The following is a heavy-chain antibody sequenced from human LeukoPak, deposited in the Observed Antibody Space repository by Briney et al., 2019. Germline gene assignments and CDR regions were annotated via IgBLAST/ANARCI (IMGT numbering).Heavy chain of an antibody. Sequence: GGSLRLSCAASGFSFSTYWMNWVRQAPGKGLEWVANINQDGSDRYYVDSVKGRFTISRDNAKNSLFLQMNSLRAEDTAVYYCARYFYDSGSYYKSPLGYWGQGALVTVSS. J-gene: IGHJ4*02. V-gene: IGHV3-7*01. CDR2: INQDGSDR. CDR3: ARYFYDSGSYYKSPLGY. D-gene: IGHD3-10*01. CDR1: GFSFSTYW.